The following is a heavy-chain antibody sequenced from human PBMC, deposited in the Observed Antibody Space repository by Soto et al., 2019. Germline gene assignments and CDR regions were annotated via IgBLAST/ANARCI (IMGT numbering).Heavy chain of an antibody. V-gene: IGHV4-34*01. D-gene: IGHD2-15*01. CDR3: ARGGGYCSGGSCSKGVRKFDY. CDR1: GGSFSGYY. CDR2: INHSGST. J-gene: IGHJ4*02. Sequence: QVQLQQWGAGLLKPSETLSLTCAVYGGSFSGYYWSWIRQPPGKGLEWIGAINHSGSTNYNPSLKIRGTISVDTAKNQFSLKLSSVTAADTAVYYCARGGGYCSGGSCSKGVRKFDYWGQGTLVTVSS.